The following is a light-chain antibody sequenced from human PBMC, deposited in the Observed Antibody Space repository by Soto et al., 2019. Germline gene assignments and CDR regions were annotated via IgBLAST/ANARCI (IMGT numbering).Light chain of an antibody. CDR1: QSISRN. CDR3: HQSYTTASIT. V-gene: IGKV1-39*01. J-gene: IGKJ5*01. CDR2: AAS. Sequence: DIQMTQSPSSLSASVGDRVTITCRASQSISRNLNWYQHKPGKALKLLIYAASSLQNGVPSRFSGGGSGTEFTISISSLQPEDFGTYYCHQSYTTASITFGQGTRLEIK.